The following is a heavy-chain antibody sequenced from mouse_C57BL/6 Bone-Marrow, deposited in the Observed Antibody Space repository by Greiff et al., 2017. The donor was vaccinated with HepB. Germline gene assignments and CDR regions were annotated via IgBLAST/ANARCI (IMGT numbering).Heavy chain of an antibody. CDR2: IRNKANGYTT. Sequence: EVKLVESGGGLVQPGGSLSLSCAASGFTFTDYYMSWVRQPPGKALEWLGFIRNKANGYTTEYSASVKGRFTISRDNSKSILYLQMNALRAEDSATYYCARYGGFAWFAYWGQGTLVTVSA. J-gene: IGHJ3*01. CDR1: GFTFTDYY. V-gene: IGHV7-3*01. CDR3: ARYGGFAWFAY.